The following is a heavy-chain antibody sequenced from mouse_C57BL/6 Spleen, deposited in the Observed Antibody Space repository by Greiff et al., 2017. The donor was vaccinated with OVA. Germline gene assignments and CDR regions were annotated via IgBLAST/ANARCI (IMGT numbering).Heavy chain of an antibody. CDR2: INPSNGGT. CDR1: GYTFTSYW. CDR3: ARYDYDGAWFAD. J-gene: IGHJ3*01. D-gene: IGHD2-4*01. Sequence: QVQLQQPGTELVKPGASVKLSCKASGYTFTSYWMHWVKQRPGQGLEWIGNINPSNGGTNYNEKFKGKATLTVDKSSSTAYMQLSSLTSEDSAVYYCARYDYDGAWFADWGQGTLVTVSA. V-gene: IGHV1-53*01.